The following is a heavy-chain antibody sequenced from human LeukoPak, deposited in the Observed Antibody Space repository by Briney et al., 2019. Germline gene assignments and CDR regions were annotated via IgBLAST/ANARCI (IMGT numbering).Heavy chain of an antibody. J-gene: IGHJ6*03. D-gene: IGHD2-8*02. V-gene: IGHV1-69*05. Sequence: SLKVSRKASGGTFSSYATSWVRPAPGQGLEWMGGIIPIFGTANYAQKFQGRVTITTDESTSTAYMELSSLRSEDTAVYYGATRGLLGNYYYYYMDVWGKGTTVTVSS. CDR3: ATRGLLGNYYYYYMDV. CDR1: GGTFSSYA. CDR2: IIPIFGTA.